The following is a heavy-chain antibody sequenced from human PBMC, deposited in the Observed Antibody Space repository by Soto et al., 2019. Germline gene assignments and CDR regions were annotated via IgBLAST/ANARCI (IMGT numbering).Heavy chain of an antibody. CDR3: ARRGYEYESSGYYPLFDY. D-gene: IGHD3-22*01. J-gene: IGHJ4*02. V-gene: IGHV3-53*01. Sequence: GGSLRLSCAASGLTVSSDYMGWVRQAPGTGLEWVSLIYGGDDTYYADSVKGRFTISRDNSKNTLYLQMNSLRVEDTAVYYCARRGYEYESSGYYPLFDYWGQGILVTVSS. CDR1: GLTVSSDY. CDR2: IYGGDDT.